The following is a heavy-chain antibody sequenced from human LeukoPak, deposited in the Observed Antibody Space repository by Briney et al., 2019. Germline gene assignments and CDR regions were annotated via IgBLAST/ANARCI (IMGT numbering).Heavy chain of an antibody. Sequence: PSETLSLTCSVSGGSISHYYWNWIRQPPGKGLEWIGYVYSSGTTNYNPSLKSRVTISVDTSRNQISLKLSSVTAADTAIYYCAMDAGPYRGQGTLVTVSS. CDR1: GGSISHYY. V-gene: IGHV4-59*01. CDR3: AMDAGPY. CDR2: VYSSGTT. D-gene: IGHD1-14*01. J-gene: IGHJ4*02.